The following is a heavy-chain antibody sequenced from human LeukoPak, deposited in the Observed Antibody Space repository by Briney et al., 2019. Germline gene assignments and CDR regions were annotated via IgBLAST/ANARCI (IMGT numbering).Heavy chain of an antibody. J-gene: IGHJ5*02. CDR3: ARDGLPAGDRWFDP. Sequence: PSETLSLTCTVSGGSISSGSYYWSWIRQPAGKGLEWIGRIYTSGSTNYNPSLKSRVTISVDTSKNQFSLKLSSVTAADTAVYYCARDGLPAGDRWFDPWGQGTLVTVSS. CDR2: IYTSGST. CDR1: GGSISSGSYY. D-gene: IGHD2-21*01. V-gene: IGHV4-61*02.